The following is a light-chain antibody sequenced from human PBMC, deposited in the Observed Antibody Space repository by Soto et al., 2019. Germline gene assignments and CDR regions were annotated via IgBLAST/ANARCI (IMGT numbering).Light chain of an antibody. CDR2: DAS. Sequence: EMLMKQSPATLSVSPGERVSLSCWASQSVTNKLAWYQQRPGQPPRLLLYDASTRATGVPATFSGSGSGTDFTLTISSLQSEDFATYYCQQSYVTPWTFGLGT. V-gene: IGKV3-15*01. CDR3: QQSYVTPWT. CDR1: QSVTNK. J-gene: IGKJ1*01.